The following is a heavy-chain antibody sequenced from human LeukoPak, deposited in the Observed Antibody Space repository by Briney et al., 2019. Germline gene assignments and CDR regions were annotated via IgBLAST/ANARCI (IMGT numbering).Heavy chain of an antibody. D-gene: IGHD3-10*01. CDR3: AKDEYYYGSGSTYY. Sequence: GGSLRLSCAASGFTFSSYGMHWVRQAPGKGLEWVAFIRYDGSNKYYADSVKGRFTISRDNSKNTLYLQMNSLRAEDTAVYYCAKDEYYYGSGSTYYWGQGTLVTVSS. CDR2: IRYDGSNK. CDR1: GFTFSSYG. V-gene: IGHV3-30*02. J-gene: IGHJ4*02.